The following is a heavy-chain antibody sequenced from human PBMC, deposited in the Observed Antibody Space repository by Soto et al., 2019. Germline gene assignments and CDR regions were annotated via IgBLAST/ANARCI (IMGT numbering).Heavy chain of an antibody. CDR1: GFTFSSYS. D-gene: IGHD4-17*01. CDR2: ISSSSSYI. Sequence: EVQLVESGGGLVKPGGSLRLSCAASGFTFSSYSMNWVRQAPGKGLEWVSSISSSSSYIYYADSVKGRFTISRDNAKNALYLQMNSLRAEDTAVYYCAIDLYGDDEEGFDYWGQGTLVTVSS. J-gene: IGHJ4*02. CDR3: AIDLYGDDEEGFDY. V-gene: IGHV3-21*01.